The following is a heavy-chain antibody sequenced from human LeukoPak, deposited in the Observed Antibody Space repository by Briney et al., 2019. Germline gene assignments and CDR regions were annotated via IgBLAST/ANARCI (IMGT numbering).Heavy chain of an antibody. Sequence: PGGSLRLSCAASGFTFGTYGMHWVRQAPGKGLEWVAFIRYDGSNKYYGDSVKGRFTISRDNSKNTLYLQMNSLRAEDTAVYYCAKAGSSSWDAFDYWGQGTLVTVSS. D-gene: IGHD6-13*01. CDR3: AKAGSSSWDAFDY. J-gene: IGHJ4*02. CDR2: IRYDGSNK. V-gene: IGHV3-30*02. CDR1: GFTFGTYG.